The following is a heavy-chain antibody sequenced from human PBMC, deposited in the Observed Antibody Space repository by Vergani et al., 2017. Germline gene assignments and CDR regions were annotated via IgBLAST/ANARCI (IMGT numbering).Heavy chain of an antibody. CDR1: GFTFSSYD. CDR2: IGTAGDT. J-gene: IGHJ4*02. CDR3: ARAVSTTVGDPPGY. V-gene: IGHV3-13*01. Sequence: EVQLLESGGGLVQPGGSLRLSCAASGFTFSSYDMHWVRQATGKGLEWVSAIGTAGDTYYPGSVKGRFTISRENAKNSLYHQMNSLRAGDTAIYYCARAVSTTVGDPPGYWGQGTLVTVSS. D-gene: IGHD4-23*01.